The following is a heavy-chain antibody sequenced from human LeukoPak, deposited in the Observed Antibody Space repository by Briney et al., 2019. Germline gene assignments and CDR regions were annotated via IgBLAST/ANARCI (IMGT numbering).Heavy chain of an antibody. J-gene: IGHJ6*02. Sequence: PSETLSLTCTVSGDSISSYFWSWIRQPPGKGLEWIGYIDDSGSTNYNPTLRSRVTISVDTSKNQLSLKVTSVTAADTAVYYCARGTTVRRSVYYYYYAMDVWGQGTTVTVSS. CDR2: IDDSGST. CDR3: ARGTTVRRSVYYYYYAMDV. D-gene: IGHD4-17*01. V-gene: IGHV4-59*08. CDR1: GDSISSYF.